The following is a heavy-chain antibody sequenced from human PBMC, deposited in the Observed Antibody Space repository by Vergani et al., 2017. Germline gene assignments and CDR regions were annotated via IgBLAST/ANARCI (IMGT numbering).Heavy chain of an antibody. J-gene: IGHJ4*02. D-gene: IGHD1-1*01. Sequence: QVQLVQSGAEVKKPGASVKVSCKASGYTFTGYYMHWVRQAPGQGLEWMGWINPNSGGTNYAQKLQGRVTMTTDTSTSTAYMELSSLRSEDTAVYYCARGQDWNRAARYWGQGTLVTVSS. CDR2: INPNSGGT. CDR1: GYTFTGYY. CDR3: ARGQDWNRAARY. V-gene: IGHV1-2*02.